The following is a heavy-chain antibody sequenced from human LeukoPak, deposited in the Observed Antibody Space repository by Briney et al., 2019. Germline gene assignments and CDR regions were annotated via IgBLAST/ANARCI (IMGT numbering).Heavy chain of an antibody. CDR1: GGSINNYYW. CDR2: IDWDDDK. CDR3: ARMLDPSYYYDSSGYPGAFDI. J-gene: IGHJ3*02. V-gene: IGHV2-70*11. Sequence: TLSLTCAVSGGSINNYYWSWIRQPPGKALEWLARIDWDDDKYYSTSLKTRLTISKDTSKNQVVLTMTNMDPVDTATYYCARMLDPSYYYDSSGYPGAFDIWGQGTMVTVSS. D-gene: IGHD3-22*01.